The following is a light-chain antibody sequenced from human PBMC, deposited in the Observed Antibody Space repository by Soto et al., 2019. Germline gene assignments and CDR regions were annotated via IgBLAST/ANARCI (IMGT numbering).Light chain of an antibody. V-gene: IGKV3-20*01. CDR2: GAS. Sequence: EMVLTQSPGTLSLSPGERATLSCRASQSVGASYLAWYQQKPGQAPRLLINGASSRATGIPDRFSGSGSGTEFTLTISSLQPDDFATYYCQHYNSYSEAFGQGTKVDIK. CDR3: QHYNSYSEA. CDR1: QSVGASY. J-gene: IGKJ1*01.